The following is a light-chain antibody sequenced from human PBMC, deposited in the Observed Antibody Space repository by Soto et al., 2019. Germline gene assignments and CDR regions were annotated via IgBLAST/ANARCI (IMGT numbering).Light chain of an antibody. V-gene: IGLV3-21*02. J-gene: IGLJ1*01. Sequence: SYGLTQPPSVSVAPGQTARSTCGGNNIGGKSVHWYQQKPGQAPVLVVYDDSDRPSGIPERFSGSNSVNTATLTISRVAAGDEADYYCQVWESGRGVFGTGSKVAVL. CDR1: NIGGKS. CDR3: QVWESGRGV. CDR2: DDS.